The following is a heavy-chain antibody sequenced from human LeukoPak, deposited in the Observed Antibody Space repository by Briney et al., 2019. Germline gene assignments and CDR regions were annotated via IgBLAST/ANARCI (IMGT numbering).Heavy chain of an antibody. Sequence: ASVKVSCKASGYTFTGYYMHWVRQAPGQGLEWMGWINPNSGGTNYAQKFQGRVTMTRDTFISTAYMELSRLRSDDTAVYYCARARDYVWGSYRKDYFDYWGQGTLVTVSS. D-gene: IGHD3-16*02. CDR2: INPNSGGT. V-gene: IGHV1-2*02. J-gene: IGHJ4*02. CDR1: GYTFTGYY. CDR3: ARARDYVWGSYRKDYFDY.